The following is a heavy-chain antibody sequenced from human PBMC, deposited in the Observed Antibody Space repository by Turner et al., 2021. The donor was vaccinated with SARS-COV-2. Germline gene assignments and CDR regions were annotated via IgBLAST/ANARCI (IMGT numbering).Heavy chain of an antibody. J-gene: IGHJ6*02. V-gene: IGHV1-18*01. Sequence: QVQLVQSGPEVKKPGASGKVSCKASGHTFTSYGITWVRQAPGQGLEWMGWISAYNGNTNDAQKRQGRVTMTTDTSTSTAYMELRSLRSDDTAGYYCARAYGSGSYGHYYGMDVWGQGTTVTVSS. CDR1: GHTFTSYG. CDR2: ISAYNGNT. D-gene: IGHD3-10*01. CDR3: ARAYGSGSYGHYYGMDV.